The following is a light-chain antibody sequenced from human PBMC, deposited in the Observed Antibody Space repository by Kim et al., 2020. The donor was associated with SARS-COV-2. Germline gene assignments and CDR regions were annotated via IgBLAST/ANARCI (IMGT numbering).Light chain of an antibody. CDR1: GRDVGGYNY. Sequence: PGQSVTSSCNGTGRDVGGYNYVTWYQQHPGKAPELMIYEVSKRPAGVPARFSGSKSGNTASLTVSGLQAEDEADYYCSSYADTVFGTGTKVTDL. V-gene: IGLV2-8*01. CDR2: EVS. CDR3: SSYADTV. J-gene: IGLJ1*01.